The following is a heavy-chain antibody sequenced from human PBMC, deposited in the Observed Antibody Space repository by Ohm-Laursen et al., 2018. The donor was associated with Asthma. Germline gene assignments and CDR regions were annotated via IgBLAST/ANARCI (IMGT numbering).Heavy chain of an antibody. CDR3: ARTWNPIFGGWYPTGNYFDY. D-gene: IGHD6-19*01. J-gene: IGHJ4*02. Sequence: TLSLTCAVYGGSFSGYYWSWIRQPPGKGLEWIGEINHSGSTNYNPSLKSRVTISVDTSKNQFSLKLSSVTAADTAVYYCARTWNPIFGGWYPTGNYFDYWGQGTLVTVSS. CDR2: INHSGST. CDR1: GGSFSGYY. V-gene: IGHV4-34*01.